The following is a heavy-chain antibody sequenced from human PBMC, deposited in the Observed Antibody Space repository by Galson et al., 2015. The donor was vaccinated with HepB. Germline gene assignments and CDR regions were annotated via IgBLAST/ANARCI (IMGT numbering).Heavy chain of an antibody. CDR3: VKINGGGNGWYFDL. Sequence: SLRLSCAASGFTSSSYAMGWVRQAPGKGLEWVSALSASANSTHYADSVKGRFTISRDNSKNTLFLQVSSLRAEDTAVYYCVKINGGGNGWYFDLWGRGTLVTVSS. CDR2: LSASANST. D-gene: IGHD4-23*01. J-gene: IGHJ2*01. CDR1: GFTSSSYA. V-gene: IGHV3-23*01.